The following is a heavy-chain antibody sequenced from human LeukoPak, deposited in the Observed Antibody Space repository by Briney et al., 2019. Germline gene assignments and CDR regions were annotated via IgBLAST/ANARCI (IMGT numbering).Heavy chain of an antibody. D-gene: IGHD6-19*01. Sequence: ASVKVSCEASGYTFTSHGISWVRQAPGQGLVWMGWISAYNGHTKYAQKLQGRVTMTTDTSTSTAYMELRSLRSDDTAVYYCARGVAVAGTGGSYWGQGTLVTVSS. CDR3: ARGVAVAGTGGSY. CDR1: GYTFTSHG. V-gene: IGHV1-18*01. CDR2: ISAYNGHT. J-gene: IGHJ4*02.